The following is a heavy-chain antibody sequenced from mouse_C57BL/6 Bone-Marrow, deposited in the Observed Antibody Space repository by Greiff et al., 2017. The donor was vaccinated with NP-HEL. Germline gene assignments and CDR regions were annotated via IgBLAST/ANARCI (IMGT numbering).Heavy chain of an antibody. V-gene: IGHV1-81*01. CDR1: GYTFTSYG. J-gene: IGHJ2*01. D-gene: IGHD1-1*01. CDR3: AREDYYGRDFDY. CDR2: IYPRSGNT. Sequence: VKLMESGAELARPGASVKLSCKASGYTFTSYGISWVKQRTGQGLEWIGEIYPRSGNTYYNEKFKGKATLTADKSSSTAYMELRSLTSEDSAVYFCAREDYYGRDFDYWGQGTTLTVSS.